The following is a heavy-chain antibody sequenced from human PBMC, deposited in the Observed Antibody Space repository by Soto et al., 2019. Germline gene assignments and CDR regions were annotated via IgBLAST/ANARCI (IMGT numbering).Heavy chain of an antibody. D-gene: IGHD2-15*01. Sequence: KGLEWIGYIYSSGSPNYNPSLKGRAAISVDTSENQTSLRLSSVTAAETAVYYCAIFFFQAEDGIRDPFTVSAFLLNRSSDL. V-gene: IGHV4-59*08. CDR3: AIFFFQAEDGIRDPFTVSAFLLNRSSDL. CDR2: IYSSGSP. J-gene: IGHJ2*01.